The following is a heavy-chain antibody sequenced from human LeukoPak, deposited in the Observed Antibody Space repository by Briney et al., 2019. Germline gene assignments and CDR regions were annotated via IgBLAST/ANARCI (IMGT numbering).Heavy chain of an antibody. Sequence: PGGALRLSCAASGFTFSSYWMIWVRQAPGKGLEWVPNIKQDGSEKYYVDSVKGRFTISRDNAKNSLYLQMNSLRAEDTAVYYCARDLSVRTIDYWGQGTLVTVSS. CDR2: IKQDGSEK. D-gene: IGHD3-10*01. CDR1: GFTFSSYW. J-gene: IGHJ4*02. CDR3: ARDLSVRTIDY. V-gene: IGHV3-7*04.